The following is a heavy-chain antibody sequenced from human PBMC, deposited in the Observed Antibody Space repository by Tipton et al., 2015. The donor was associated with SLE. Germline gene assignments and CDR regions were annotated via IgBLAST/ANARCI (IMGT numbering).Heavy chain of an antibody. D-gene: IGHD2-2*01. CDR2: IKQDGSEK. CDR1: GFTFSSYW. J-gene: IGHJ4*02. V-gene: IGHV3-7*01. CDR3: ARDAPYCSSTSCLSDY. Sequence: GSLRLSCAASGFTFSSYWMSWVRQAPGKGLEWVANIKQDGSEKYYVDSVKGRFTISRDNAKNSLHLQMNSLRAEDTAVYYCARDAPYCSSTSCLSDYWGQGTQVTVSS.